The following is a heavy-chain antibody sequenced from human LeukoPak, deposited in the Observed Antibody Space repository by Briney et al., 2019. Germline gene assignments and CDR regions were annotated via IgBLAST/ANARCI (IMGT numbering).Heavy chain of an antibody. D-gene: IGHD3-22*01. CDR1: GYSISSGYY. V-gene: IGHV4-38-2*02. CDR3: ARGVFRPYSYDSSGFHTVGRFDP. CDR2: IYHSGST. Sequence: KSSETLSLTCTVSGYSISSGYYWGWIRQPPGKGLEWIGSIYHSGSTNYNPSLKSRVTISVDTSKNQFSLKLSSVTAADTAVYYCARGVFRPYSYDSSGFHTVGRFDPWGQGTLVTVSS. J-gene: IGHJ5*02.